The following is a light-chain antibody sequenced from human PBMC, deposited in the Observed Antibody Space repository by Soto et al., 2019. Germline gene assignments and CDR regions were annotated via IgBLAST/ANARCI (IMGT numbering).Light chain of an antibody. Sequence: QSALTQPASVSGSPGQSITISCTGTSRDIGNYNLVSWFQQPVPGKAPKLLIFDDNKRPSGVSDRFSGSKSGSTASLTISGLQAEDEADYYCCSYAGSSIHVVFGGGTKLTVL. V-gene: IGLV2-23*01. CDR3: CSYAGSSIHVV. CDR1: SRDIGNYNL. J-gene: IGLJ2*01. CDR2: DDN.